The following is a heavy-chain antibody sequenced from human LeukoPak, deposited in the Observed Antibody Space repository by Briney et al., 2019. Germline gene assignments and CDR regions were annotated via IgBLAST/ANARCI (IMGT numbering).Heavy chain of an antibody. J-gene: IGHJ5*02. Sequence: PGGSLRLSCAASGFTFSSYAMHWVRQAPGKGLEWISYISGSSSYTNYADSVKGRFTISRDNANNSLCLQMNSLRAEDTAVYYCARGGGDYSNNWIDPWGQGTLVTVSS. CDR1: GFTFSSYA. CDR3: ARGGGDYSNNWIDP. CDR2: ISGSSSYT. D-gene: IGHD4-17*01. V-gene: IGHV3-21*05.